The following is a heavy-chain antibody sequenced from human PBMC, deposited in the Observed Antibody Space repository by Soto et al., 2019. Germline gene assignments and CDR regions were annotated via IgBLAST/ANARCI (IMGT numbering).Heavy chain of an antibody. D-gene: IGHD6-13*01. CDR1: GFAFRNFG. Sequence: QVQLVESGGGVVQPGRARRLSSAASGFAFRNFGMQWVRQVPGKGLEWVASISYDGNIKKSADSVKGRFTISRDNSKNTLYLQMNSRRSEDTAVYYCAKFWGPVTAAVDDYWVQGTLVTVAS. J-gene: IGHJ4*02. V-gene: IGHV3-30*18. CDR2: ISYDGNIK. CDR3: AKFWGPVTAAVDDY.